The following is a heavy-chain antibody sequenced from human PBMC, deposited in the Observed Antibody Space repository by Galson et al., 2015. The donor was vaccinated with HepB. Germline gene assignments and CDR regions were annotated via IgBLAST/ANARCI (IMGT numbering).Heavy chain of an antibody. CDR1: GFTFSNYA. Sequence: SLRLSCAASGFTFSNYAMNWVRQTPGKGLEWVSSIRDSVTTYYADSAKGRFTISRDNSKNTLYLQMNSLRAEDTAVYYCAKGRPEGYWGQGTLVTVSS. CDR2: IRDSVTT. J-gene: IGHJ4*02. V-gene: IGHV3-23*01. CDR3: AKGRPEGY.